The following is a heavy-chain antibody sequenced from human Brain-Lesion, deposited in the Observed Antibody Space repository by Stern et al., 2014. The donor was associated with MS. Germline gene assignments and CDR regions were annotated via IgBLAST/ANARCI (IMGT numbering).Heavy chain of an antibody. D-gene: IGHD3-10*01. CDR1: GYTFTGYY. CDR3: ARGYYGSGRPQKGMDV. Sequence: QVQLVQSGAEVKKPGASGKVSCKASGYTFTGYYMYWVRQAPGQGLEWMGWINPNSGGPLYAQKCQGRVTMTRDTSITTAYMELSRLRSDDTAVYYCARGYYGSGRPQKGMDVWGQGTTVTVSS. CDR2: INPNSGGP. J-gene: IGHJ6*02. V-gene: IGHV1-2*02.